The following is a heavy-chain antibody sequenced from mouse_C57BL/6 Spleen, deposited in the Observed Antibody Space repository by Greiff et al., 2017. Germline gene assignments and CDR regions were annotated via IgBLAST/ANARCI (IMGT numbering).Heavy chain of an antibody. D-gene: IGHD1-1*01. V-gene: IGHV5-4*01. CDR1: GFTFSSYA. Sequence: EVHLVESGGGLVKPGGSLKLSCAASGFTFSSYAMSWVRQTPEKRLEWVASISDGGSYTYYPDNVKGRFTISRDNAKNNLYLQMSQLKSEDTAMYYCARDDYGSRDFDYWGQGTTLTVSS. CDR3: ARDDYGSRDFDY. CDR2: ISDGGSYT. J-gene: IGHJ2*01.